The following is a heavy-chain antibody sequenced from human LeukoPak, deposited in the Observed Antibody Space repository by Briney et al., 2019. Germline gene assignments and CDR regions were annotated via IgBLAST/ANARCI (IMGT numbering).Heavy chain of an antibody. CDR3: AREFTYYYGSGSDY. CDR1: GYTFTSYA. V-gene: IGHV1-3*01. D-gene: IGHD3-10*01. Sequence: ASVKVSCKASGYTFTSYAMHWVRQAPGQRLEWMGWINAGNGNTKYSQKLQGRVTMTTDTSTSTAYMELRSLRSDDTAVYYCAREFTYYYGSGSDYWGQGTLVTVSS. CDR2: INAGNGNT. J-gene: IGHJ4*02.